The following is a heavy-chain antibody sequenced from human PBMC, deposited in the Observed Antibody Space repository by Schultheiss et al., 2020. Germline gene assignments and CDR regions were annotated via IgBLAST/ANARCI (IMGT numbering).Heavy chain of an antibody. Sequence: SQTLSLTCAVSGGSISSGGYYWSWIRQHPGRGLQWIGYIYYSGSTYYNPSLKSRVTISVDTSKNQFSLKLSSVTAADTAVYYCARDTPLYGMDVWGQGTTVTVSS. CDR1: GGSISSGGYY. CDR3: ARDTPLYGMDV. CDR2: IYYSGST. D-gene: IGHD2-15*01. V-gene: IGHV4-31*11. J-gene: IGHJ6*02.